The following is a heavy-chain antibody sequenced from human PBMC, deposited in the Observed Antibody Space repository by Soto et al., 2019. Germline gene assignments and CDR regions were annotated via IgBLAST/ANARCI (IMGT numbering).Heavy chain of an antibody. J-gene: IGHJ6*02. CDR2: ISYDGSNK. V-gene: IGHV3-30*18. Sequence: PWGSLRLSCAASGFTFSSYGMHWVRQAPCKWLEWVAVISYDGSNKYYADSVKGRFTISRDNSKNTLYLQMNSLRAEDTAVYYCAKDLGFWSGYFPSYGMDVWGQGTTVTVYS. CDR1: GFTFSSYG. CDR3: AKDLGFWSGYFPSYGMDV. D-gene: IGHD3-3*01.